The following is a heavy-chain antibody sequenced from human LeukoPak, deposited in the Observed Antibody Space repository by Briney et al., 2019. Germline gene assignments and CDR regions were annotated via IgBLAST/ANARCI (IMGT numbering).Heavy chain of an antibody. D-gene: IGHD3-3*01. V-gene: IGHV4-39*07. CDR1: GGSISSSSYY. CDR3: ASVEGGFWSMGFDY. CDR2: IYYSGST. Sequence: PSEALSLTCTVSGGSISSSSYYWGWIRQPPGKGLEWIGSIYYSGSTYYNPSIKSRVTISVDTSKNQFSQKLSSVTAADTAVYYCASVEGGFWSMGFDYWGQGTLVTVSS. J-gene: IGHJ4*02.